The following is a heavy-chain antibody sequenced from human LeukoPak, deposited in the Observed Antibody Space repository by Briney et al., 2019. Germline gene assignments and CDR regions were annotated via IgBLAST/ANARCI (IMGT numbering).Heavy chain of an antibody. V-gene: IGHV3-66*01. CDR3: ARGWGSLSPFDI. CDR2: IYIGGTT. CDR1: GFTFSNYW. Sequence: QPGGSLRLSCAASGFTFSNYWMHWVRQAPGKGLEWVSVIYIGGTTLYADSVKGRFTISRENSKNTLFLQLSSLRVDDTGVYYCARGWGSLSPFDIWGQGTMVIVSS. J-gene: IGHJ3*02. D-gene: IGHD3-16*01.